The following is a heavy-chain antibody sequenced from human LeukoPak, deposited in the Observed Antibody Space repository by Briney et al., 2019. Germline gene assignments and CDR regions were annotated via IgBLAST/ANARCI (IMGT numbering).Heavy chain of an antibody. D-gene: IGHD3-10*01. CDR1: GGSFSSYY. CDR2: IYYSGST. J-gene: IGHJ4*02. CDR3: AARFGADYIDY. V-gene: IGHV4-59*01. Sequence: SSETLSLTCAVYGGSFSSYYWSWIRQSPGKGLEWIGYIYYSGSTNYNPSLKSRVTISVDTSKNQFSLKLSSVTAADTAVYYCAARFGADYIDYWGQGTLVTVSS.